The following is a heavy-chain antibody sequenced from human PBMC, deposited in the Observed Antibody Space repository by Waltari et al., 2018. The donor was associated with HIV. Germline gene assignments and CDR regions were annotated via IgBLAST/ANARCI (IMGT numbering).Heavy chain of an antibody. D-gene: IGHD2-2*01. V-gene: IGHV4-39*01. CDR1: GGSISSSSYY. CDR2: IYYSGST. CDR3: ARGAIGYCSSTSCPYYFDY. J-gene: IGHJ4*02. Sequence: QLQLQESGPGLVKPSETLSLTCTVSGGSISSSSYYWGWIRQPPGQGLEWIGSIYYSGSTSYSPSLKSRVTIAGDTSKNQFSLELRSVTAADTAVYYCARGAIGYCSSTSCPYYFDYWGQGTLVTVSS.